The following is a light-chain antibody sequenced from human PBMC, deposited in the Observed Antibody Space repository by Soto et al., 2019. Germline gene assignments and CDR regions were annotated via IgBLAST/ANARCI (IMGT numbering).Light chain of an antibody. CDR1: QIVSNNY. Sequence: DIVLTQSPGTLSLSPGERATLSCRASQIVSNNYLAWYQQKPGQAPRLLIYGASSRATGIPDRFSGSGSGTEFTLTISSLQSEDFAVYYCQQFSSYPLTFGGGTKVDIK. CDR3: QQFSSYPLT. CDR2: GAS. V-gene: IGKV3-20*01. J-gene: IGKJ4*01.